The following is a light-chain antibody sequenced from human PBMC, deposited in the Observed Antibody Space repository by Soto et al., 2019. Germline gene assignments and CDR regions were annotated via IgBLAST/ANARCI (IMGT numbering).Light chain of an antibody. CDR3: QQYHTSSIT. CDR2: KAS. V-gene: IGKV1-5*03. J-gene: IGKJ5*01. CDR1: QSISEW. Sequence: DLQMTQSPSTLSASVGGRVTITCRASQSISEWLAWYQQKPGRAPKLLIYKASSLESGVPSRFSGTGSGTEFTLTIDRLQPDDFATYYCQQYHTSSITFGQGTRLEIK.